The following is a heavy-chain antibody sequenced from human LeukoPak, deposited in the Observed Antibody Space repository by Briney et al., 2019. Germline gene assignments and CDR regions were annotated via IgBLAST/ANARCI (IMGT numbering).Heavy chain of an antibody. V-gene: IGHV4-61*01. CDR2: ISYRGST. CDR1: GGSVSSSSYY. CDR3: ASLYCTRTTCFFDY. J-gene: IGHJ4*02. D-gene: IGHD2/OR15-2a*01. Sequence: SETLSLTCTVSGGSVSSSSYYWSWIRQPPGKGLEWIGYISYRGSTNYNPSLKSRVILLLDTSKSQFSLKLSSVTAADTAVYYCASLYCTRTTCFFDYWGRGTLVTVSS.